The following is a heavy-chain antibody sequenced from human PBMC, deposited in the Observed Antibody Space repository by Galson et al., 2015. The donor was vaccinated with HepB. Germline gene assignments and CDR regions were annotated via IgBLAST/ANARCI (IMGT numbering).Heavy chain of an antibody. CDR3: ARVADVDYGDHSHFDH. Sequence: SLRLSCAASGFTFSDYYMSWIRQAPGKGLERISYISSSSIYTNYADSVKGRFTISRDNAKNSLYLQMNSLRAEDTAVYYCARVADVDYGDHSHFDHWGQGTLVTVSS. V-gene: IGHV3-11*06. D-gene: IGHD4-17*01. CDR2: ISSSSIYT. J-gene: IGHJ4*02. CDR1: GFTFSDYY.